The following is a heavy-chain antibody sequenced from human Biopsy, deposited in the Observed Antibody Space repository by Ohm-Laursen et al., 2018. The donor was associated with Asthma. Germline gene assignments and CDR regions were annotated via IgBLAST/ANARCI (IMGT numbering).Heavy chain of an antibody. CDR2: INSVFGIT. CDR3: ARKAGSCISRTCYSLDF. Sequence: SVTVSCKSLGGTFNTYVIGWVRQAPGPGLEWMGGINSVFGITTYPQKFQDRVTITADDSTSTVYMELSSLRSEDTAVYYCARKAGSCISRTCYSLDFWGQGTLVTVSS. V-gene: IGHV1-69*13. CDR1: GGTFNTYV. J-gene: IGHJ4*02. D-gene: IGHD2-2*01.